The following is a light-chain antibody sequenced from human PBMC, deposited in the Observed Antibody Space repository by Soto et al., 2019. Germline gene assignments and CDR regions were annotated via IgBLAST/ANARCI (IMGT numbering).Light chain of an antibody. CDR1: QSVSSSY. CDR2: GAS. V-gene: IGKV3-20*01. J-gene: IGKJ4*01. Sequence: EIVLTQSPGTLSLSPGERATLSCRASQSVSSSYLAWYQQIPGQAPRLLIYGASRRTTATPARFSGSGSGTAFTLTISRLEPEDVPVYYCDEYGSSVSFGGGTKVEIK. CDR3: DEYGSSVS.